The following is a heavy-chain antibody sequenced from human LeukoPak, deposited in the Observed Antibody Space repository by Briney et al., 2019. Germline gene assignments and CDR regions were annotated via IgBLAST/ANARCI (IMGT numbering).Heavy chain of an antibody. J-gene: IGHJ4*02. CDR2: ISARGDST. Sequence: GGSLRLSCAASGFTFSTYAMSWVRQAPGKGLEWVSAISARGDSTYYADSVKGRFTISRDNSKNTLYLQMHSLTAEDTAVYYCAKDWQWFGELGHWGQGTLVTVSS. V-gene: IGHV3-23*01. CDR1: GFTFSTYA. CDR3: AKDWQWFGELGH. D-gene: IGHD3-10*01.